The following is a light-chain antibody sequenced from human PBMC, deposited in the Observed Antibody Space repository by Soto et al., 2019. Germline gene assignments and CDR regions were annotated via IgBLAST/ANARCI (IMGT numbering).Light chain of an antibody. CDR3: QQYSDWPLT. V-gene: IGKV3-15*01. Sequence: EIVMTQSPATLAVSPGERATLSCRASQTLYNNLAWYQQKLGQAPRLLIYGASARATDIPARLSGSGSGTEFTLTISGVQYEDVAIYYCQQYSDWPLTVGGGTKVEIK. CDR1: QTLYNN. J-gene: IGKJ4*01. CDR2: GAS.